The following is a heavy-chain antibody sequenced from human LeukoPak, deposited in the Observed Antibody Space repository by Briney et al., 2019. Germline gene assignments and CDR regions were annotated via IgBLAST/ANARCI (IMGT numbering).Heavy chain of an antibody. CDR1: GFTFSDYY. D-gene: IGHD3-10*01. V-gene: IGHV3-11*01. J-gene: IGHJ4*02. CDR2: ISSSGSTI. Sequence: PGGSLRLSCAASGFTFSDYYMSWIRQAPGKGLEWVSYISSSGSTIYYADSVKGRFTISRDNAKNSLYLQMNSLRAEDTAVYYCASYYYGSGSYWYFDYWGQGTLVTVSS. CDR3: ASYYYGSGSYWYFDY.